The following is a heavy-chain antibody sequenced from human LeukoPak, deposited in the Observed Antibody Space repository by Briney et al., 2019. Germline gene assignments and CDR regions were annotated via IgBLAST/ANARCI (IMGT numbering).Heavy chain of an antibody. J-gene: IGHJ4*02. V-gene: IGHV4-34*11. D-gene: IGHD1-26*01. CDR2: AYYDGST. CDR1: GGSVSGHY. CDR3: ARGGGSYWGIYFDY. Sequence: TSETLSLTCAVSGGSVSGHYWDWIRQPPGKGLEWIGYAYYDGSTNNNPSLKSRATVSLETSKNQFFLNLRSVTAADTAVYYCARGGGSYWGIYFDYWGQGNLVTVSS.